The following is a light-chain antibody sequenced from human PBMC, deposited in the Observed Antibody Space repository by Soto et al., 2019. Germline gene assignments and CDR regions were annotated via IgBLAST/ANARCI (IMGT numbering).Light chain of an antibody. Sequence: QSALTQPASVSGSPGQSITIFCTGTSSDVGGYNYVSWYQQHPGSAPKLMIYDVSSRPSGVSNRFSGSKSGNTASLTIYGLQAEDEAEYYCSSYTSSFKLAVFGSGTKLTVL. J-gene: IGLJ1*01. CDR2: DVS. CDR3: SSYTSSFKLAV. V-gene: IGLV2-14*03. CDR1: SSDVGGYNY.